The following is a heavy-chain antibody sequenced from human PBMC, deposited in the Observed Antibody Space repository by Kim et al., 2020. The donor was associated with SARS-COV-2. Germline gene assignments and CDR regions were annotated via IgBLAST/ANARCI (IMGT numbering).Heavy chain of an antibody. CDR3: ARDIVVVPAAPPSYYYYGMDV. Sequence: SVKVSCKASGGTFSSYAISWVRQVPGQGLEWMGGIIPIFGTANYAQKFQGRVTITADESTSTAYMELSSLRSEDTAVYYCARDIVVVPAAPPSYYYYGMDVWGQGTTVTVSS. J-gene: IGHJ6*02. D-gene: IGHD2-2*01. V-gene: IGHV1-69*13. CDR1: GGTFSSYA. CDR2: IIPIFGTA.